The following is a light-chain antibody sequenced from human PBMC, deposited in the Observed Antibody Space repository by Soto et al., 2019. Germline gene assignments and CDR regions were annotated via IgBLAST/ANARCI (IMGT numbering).Light chain of an antibody. CDR2: DVS. CDR1: SSDVGGYNY. J-gene: IGLJ2*01. Sequence: QSALTQPASVSGSPGQSITISCTGTSSDVGGYNYVSWYQQHPGRAPQLMIYDVSYRPSGVSNRFSGSKSGNTASLTISGLQVDDEADYYCSSCTSTSTIFGGGTKLTVL. CDR3: SSCTSTSTI. V-gene: IGLV2-14*01.